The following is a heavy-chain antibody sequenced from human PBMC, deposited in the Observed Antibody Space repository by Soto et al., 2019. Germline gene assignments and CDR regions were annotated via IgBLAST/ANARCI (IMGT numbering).Heavy chain of an antibody. Sequence: SETLSLTCTVSGGSISSYYWSWIRQLPGKGLEWIGYIYHRGTTNYSPSLKSRVTISADMSKNQCSLKLSSVTAAATAVYYCARAIRRGGVFDYWGQGTLVTFSS. CDR2: IYHRGTT. CDR3: ARAIRRGGVFDY. CDR1: GGSISSYY. V-gene: IGHV4-59*01. J-gene: IGHJ4*02. D-gene: IGHD2-8*02.